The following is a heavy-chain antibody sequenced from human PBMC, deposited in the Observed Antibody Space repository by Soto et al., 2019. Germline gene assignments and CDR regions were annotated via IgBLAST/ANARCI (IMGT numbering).Heavy chain of an antibody. D-gene: IGHD1-1*01. J-gene: IGHJ4*02. V-gene: IGHV4-31*03. CDR2: IYYGGGP. CDR3: ARVGNGDVYYFDY. CDR1: GGSISSGGYY. Sequence: SETLCLTCTVSGGSISSGGYYWSWILQHPGEGLEWIGHIYYGGGPYYNPSLKSRVTISVDTSKNQFSLKLSSVTAADTAVYYCARVGNGDVYYFDYWGQGTLVTVS.